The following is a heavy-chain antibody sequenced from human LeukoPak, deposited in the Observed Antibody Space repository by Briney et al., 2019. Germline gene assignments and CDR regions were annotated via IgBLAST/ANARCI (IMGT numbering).Heavy chain of an antibody. Sequence: PGGSLRLSCAASGFTFSNYAMNWVRQAPGKGLEWVSVVSGSGGSTYYADSVKGRFTISRDNSKNTLYLQMNGLRAEDTAVYYCAKARPLDSSSWSHGDYWGQGTLVTVSS. V-gene: IGHV3-23*01. CDR2: VSGSGGST. CDR3: AKARPLDSSSWSHGDY. J-gene: IGHJ4*02. D-gene: IGHD6-13*01. CDR1: GFTFSNYA.